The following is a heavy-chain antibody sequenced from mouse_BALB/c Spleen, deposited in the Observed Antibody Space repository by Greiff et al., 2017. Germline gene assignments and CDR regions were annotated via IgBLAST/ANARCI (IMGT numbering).Heavy chain of an antibody. Sequence: EVQLVESGPGLVKPSQSLSLTCTVTGYSITSDYAWNWIRQFPGNKLEWMGYISYSGSTSYNPSLKSRISITRDTSKNQFFLQLNSVTTEDTATYYCARGVPAAMDYWGQGTSVTVSS. J-gene: IGHJ4*01. D-gene: IGHD2-14*01. V-gene: IGHV3-2*02. CDR1: GYSITSDYA. CDR3: ARGVPAAMDY. CDR2: ISYSGST.